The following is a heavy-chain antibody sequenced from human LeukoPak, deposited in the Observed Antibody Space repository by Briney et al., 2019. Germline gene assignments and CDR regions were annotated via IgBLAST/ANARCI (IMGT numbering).Heavy chain of an antibody. CDR2: INHSGST. CDR1: GGSISSGSHH. D-gene: IGHD6-6*01. V-gene: IGHV4-39*07. J-gene: IGHJ6*02. Sequence: SGTLSLTCTVSGGSISSGSHHWSWIRQPPGKGLEWIGEINHSGSTNYNPSLKSRVTISVDTSKNQFSVKLSSVTAADTAVYYCARGRRKPRIAARPRPQNYYYGMDVWGQGTTVTVSS. CDR3: ARGRRKPRIAARPRPQNYYYGMDV.